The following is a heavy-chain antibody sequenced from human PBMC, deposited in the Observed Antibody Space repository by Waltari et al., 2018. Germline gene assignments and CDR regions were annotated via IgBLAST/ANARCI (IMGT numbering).Heavy chain of an antibody. CDR2: IDPSDLST. D-gene: IGHD5-12*01. CDR1: GYSFTSYW. CDR3: ARRGEMATITAFDI. V-gene: IGHV5-10-1*03. Sequence: EVQLVQSGAEVKKPGESLRISCKGSGYSFTSYWISWVRQMPGKGLEWMGEIDPSDLSTNQRPALQGHFTISADQSIRHAHPQGGRPEGSDTAMYYCARRGEMATITAFDIWGQGTMVTVSS. J-gene: IGHJ3*02.